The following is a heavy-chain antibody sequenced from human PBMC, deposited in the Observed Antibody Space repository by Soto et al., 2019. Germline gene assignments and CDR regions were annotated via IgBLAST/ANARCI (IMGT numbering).Heavy chain of an antibody. CDR1: GYTFTSYG. D-gene: IGHD4-17*01. Sequence: ASVKVSCKASGYTFTSYGIRWVRQAPGQGLEWMGWISAYNGNTNYAQKLQGRVTMTTDTSTSTAYMELRSLRSDDTAVYYCARDSSYGDYSYYYYGMDVWGQGTTVTVYS. CDR3: ARDSSYGDYSYYYYGMDV. J-gene: IGHJ6*02. V-gene: IGHV1-18*04. CDR2: ISAYNGNT.